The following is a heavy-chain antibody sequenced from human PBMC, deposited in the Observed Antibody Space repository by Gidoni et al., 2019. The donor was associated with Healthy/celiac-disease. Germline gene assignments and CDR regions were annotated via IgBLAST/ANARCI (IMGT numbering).Heavy chain of an antibody. J-gene: IGHJ6*02. CDR3: ARGIAAAGTSSSYKKKYYYYYYGMDV. CDR2: MYSGGSP. CDR1: GFTVSSTD. D-gene: IGHD6-13*01. V-gene: IGHV3-66*01. Sequence: EVQLVEAGGCLVQAEGSLRLSCAAAGFTVSSTDMRWVSHAQGKGLEWVSVMYSGGSPSYADSMKGRFTISRDNSKNTLYLQMNSLRAEDTAVYYCARGIAAAGTSSSYKKKYYYYYYGMDVWGQGTTVTVSS.